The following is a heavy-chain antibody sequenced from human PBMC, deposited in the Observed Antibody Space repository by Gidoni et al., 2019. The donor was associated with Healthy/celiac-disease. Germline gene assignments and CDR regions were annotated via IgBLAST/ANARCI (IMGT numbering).Heavy chain of an antibody. CDR2: ISSSSSYI. Sequence: EVQLVESGGGLVKPGGSLRLSCAASGLTFSSYSMNWVRKAPGKGLEWVSSISSSSSYIYYADSVKGRFTISRDNAKNSLYLQRNSLRAEDTAVYYCAAGVWSGYYTGGRWGQGTLVTVSS. D-gene: IGHD3-3*01. J-gene: IGHJ4*02. CDR1: GLTFSSYS. CDR3: AAGVWSGYYTGGR. V-gene: IGHV3-21*01.